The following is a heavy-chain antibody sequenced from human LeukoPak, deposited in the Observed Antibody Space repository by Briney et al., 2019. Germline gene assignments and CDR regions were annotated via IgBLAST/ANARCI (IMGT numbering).Heavy chain of an antibody. Sequence: ASVKGSCKASGYTFTGYYMHWGRQAPGQGLEWMGWINPNSGGTNYAQKFQGRVTMTRDTSISTAYMELSRLRSDDTAVYYCARDLEGKAGATNYWGQGTLVTVSS. CDR2: INPNSGGT. CDR1: GYTFTGYY. V-gene: IGHV1-2*02. D-gene: IGHD1-26*01. CDR3: ARDLEGKAGATNY. J-gene: IGHJ4*02.